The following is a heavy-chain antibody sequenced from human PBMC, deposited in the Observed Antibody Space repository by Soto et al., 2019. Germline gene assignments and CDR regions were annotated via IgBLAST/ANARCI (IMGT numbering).Heavy chain of an antibody. V-gene: IGHV1-18*01. D-gene: IGHD3-9*01. Sequence: ASVKVSCKASGYTFTSYGISWVRQAPGQGLEWMGWISAYNGNTNYAQKLQGRVTMTTDTSTSTAYMELRSLRSDDTAVYFFARDQYYDILTGPQTFDIWGQGTMVTVSS. J-gene: IGHJ3*02. CDR1: GYTFTSYG. CDR3: ARDQYYDILTGPQTFDI. CDR2: ISAYNGNT.